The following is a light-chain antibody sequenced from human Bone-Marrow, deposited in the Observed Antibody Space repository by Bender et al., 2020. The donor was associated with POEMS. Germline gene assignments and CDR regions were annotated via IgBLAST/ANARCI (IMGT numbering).Light chain of an antibody. CDR1: ALPKQY. V-gene: IGLV3-10*01. CDR2: KDR. Sequence: SYELTQPPSVSVSPGQTATITCSGDALPKQYSYWYQQRPGQAPLLLIYKDRERPSGIPERFSGSSSGTRATLTISGARVEDEADYYCYSTDSSGDHRVFGGGTKLTVL. J-gene: IGLJ2*01. CDR3: YSTDSSGDHRV.